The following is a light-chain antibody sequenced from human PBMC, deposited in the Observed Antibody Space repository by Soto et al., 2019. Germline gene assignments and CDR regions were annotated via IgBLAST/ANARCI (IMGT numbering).Light chain of an antibody. Sequence: QSVLTQPPSASGTPGQRVTISCSGSSSNIGSNTVNWYQQLPGTAPKLLIYSNNQRPSGVPDRFSGSKSGTSASLAISGLQSEDEADYYCAAWDDSLSGFYVFGTGTKSPS. V-gene: IGLV1-44*01. CDR3: AAWDDSLSGFYV. CDR1: SSNIGSNT. J-gene: IGLJ1*01. CDR2: SNN.